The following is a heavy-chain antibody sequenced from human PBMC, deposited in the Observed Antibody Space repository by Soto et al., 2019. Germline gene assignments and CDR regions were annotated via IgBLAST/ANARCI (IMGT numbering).Heavy chain of an antibody. J-gene: IGHJ4*02. V-gene: IGHV4-30-2*01. Sequence: QLQLQESGSGLVKPSQTLSLTCAVSGSSISSGGYSWSWIRQPPGKGLGWIGYIYHSGSTYYNPSLKSRVTISVDRSKNQFSLKLSSVTAADTAVYYCARAGGLGAVAADYWGQGTLVTVSS. CDR1: GSSISSGGYS. D-gene: IGHD6-19*01. CDR2: IYHSGST. CDR3: ARAGGLGAVAADY.